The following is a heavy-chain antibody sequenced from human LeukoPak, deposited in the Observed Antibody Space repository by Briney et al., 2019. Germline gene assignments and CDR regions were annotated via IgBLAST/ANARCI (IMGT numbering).Heavy chain of an antibody. CDR3: ARWDTAAGMVDY. CDR2: IYTSGST. CDR1: GGSISSYY. J-gene: IGHJ4*02. Sequence: SETLSLTCTVSGGSISSYYWSWIRQPPGKGLEWIGYIYTSGSTNYNPSLKSRVTISVDTSKNQFSLKPSSVTAADTAVYYCARWDTAAGMVDYWGQGTLVTVSS. D-gene: IGHD6-13*01. V-gene: IGHV4-4*09.